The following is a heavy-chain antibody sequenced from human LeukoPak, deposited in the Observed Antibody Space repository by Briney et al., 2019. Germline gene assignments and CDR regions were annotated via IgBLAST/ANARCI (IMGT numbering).Heavy chain of an antibody. D-gene: IGHD2-2*01. Sequence: AETLSLTCAVYGWSFNDYYWKWIRQPPGKGLEWIGEMNAGGDTNYNPSLKRRVTISLDTSKKQFSLGLTSIIAADTALYYCARGQVPAARGYNWFDPWGQGTLVTVSS. V-gene: IGHV4-34*01. CDR2: MNAGGDT. CDR3: ARGQVPAARGYNWFDP. CDR1: GWSFNDYY. J-gene: IGHJ5*02.